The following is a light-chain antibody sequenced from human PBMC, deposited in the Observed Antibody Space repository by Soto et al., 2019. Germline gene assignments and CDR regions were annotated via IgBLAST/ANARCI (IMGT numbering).Light chain of an antibody. J-gene: IGLJ2*01. V-gene: IGLV2-14*03. CDR2: DVN. CDR1: SSDIGAYNF. Sequence: QSVLTQPASVSGSPGQSITISCTGTSSDIGAYNFVSWYQQHPGKAPKLMLYDVNIRPSGVSNRFSGSKSGNTASLTISGLQAEDEADSYCTSWTTSTTMRFGGGTQLTVL. CDR3: TSWTTSTTMR.